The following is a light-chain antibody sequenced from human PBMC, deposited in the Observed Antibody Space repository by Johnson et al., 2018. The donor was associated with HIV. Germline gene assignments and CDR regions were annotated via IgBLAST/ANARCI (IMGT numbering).Light chain of an antibody. Sequence: QSVLTQPPSVSAAPGQKVTISCSGSSSNIGNNYVSWYQQLPGTAPKLLIYYNNKRPSGIPDRFSGSKSGTSATLGITGLQTGDEAEYYCRTWDISLSAPRVCGTGTKVTGL. J-gene: IGLJ1*01. CDR1: SSNIGNNY. CDR3: RTWDISLSAPRV. V-gene: IGLV1-51*01. CDR2: YNN.